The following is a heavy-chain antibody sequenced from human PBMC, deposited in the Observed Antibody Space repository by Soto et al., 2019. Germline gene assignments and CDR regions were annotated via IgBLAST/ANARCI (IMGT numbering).Heavy chain of an antibody. V-gene: IGHV4-59*01. Sequence: SETLSLTCTVSGGSISSYYWSWIRQPPGKGLEWIGYIYYSGSTNYNPSLKSRVTISVDTSKNQFSLKLSSVTAADTAVYYCARGYDFWSGYLHPYYYGMDVWGQGTTVTVSS. CDR1: GGSISSYY. J-gene: IGHJ6*02. CDR3: ARGYDFWSGYLHPYYYGMDV. CDR2: IYYSGST. D-gene: IGHD3-3*01.